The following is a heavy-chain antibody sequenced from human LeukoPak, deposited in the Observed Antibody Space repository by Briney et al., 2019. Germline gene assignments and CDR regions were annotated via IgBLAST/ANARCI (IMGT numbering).Heavy chain of an antibody. Sequence: ASVKVSCKASGYTFTGYYMHWVRQAPGQGLEWMGWISAYNGNTNYAQKLQGRVTMTTDTSTSTAYMELRSLRSDDTAVYYCARDQVGATSLSDYWGQGTLVTVSS. CDR3: ARDQVGATSLSDY. CDR1: GYTFTGYY. J-gene: IGHJ4*02. V-gene: IGHV1-18*04. CDR2: ISAYNGNT. D-gene: IGHD1-26*01.